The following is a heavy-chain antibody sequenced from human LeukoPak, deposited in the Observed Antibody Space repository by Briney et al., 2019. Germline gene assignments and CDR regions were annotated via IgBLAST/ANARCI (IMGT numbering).Heavy chain of an antibody. CDR1: GGSISSYY. J-gene: IGHJ4*02. CDR3: ARVRRYCTNGVCLGDFDY. Sequence: SETLSLTCTVSGGSISSYYWSWIRQPPGKGLEWIGYIYYSGSTYYNPSLKSRVTISVDTSKNQFSLKLSSVTAADTAVYYCARVRRYCTNGVCLGDFDYWGQGTLVTVSS. CDR2: IYYSGST. D-gene: IGHD2-8*01. V-gene: IGHV4-59*06.